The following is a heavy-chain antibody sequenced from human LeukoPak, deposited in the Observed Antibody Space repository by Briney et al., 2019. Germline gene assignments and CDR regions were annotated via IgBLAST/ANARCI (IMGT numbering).Heavy chain of an antibody. J-gene: IGHJ2*01. V-gene: IGHV4-59*01. CDR3: AGDGYKTNWYFDL. CDR2: IYYSGST. D-gene: IGHD5-24*01. Sequence: SETLSLTCTVSGGSISSYYWSWIRQPPGKGLEWIGYIYYSGSTNYNPSLKSRVIISVDTSKNQFSLKLSSVTAADTAVYYCAGDGYKTNWYFDLWGRGTLVTDSS. CDR1: GGSISSYY.